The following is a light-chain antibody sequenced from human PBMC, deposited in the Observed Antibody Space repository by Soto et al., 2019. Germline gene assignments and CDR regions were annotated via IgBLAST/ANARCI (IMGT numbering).Light chain of an antibody. Sequence: EIVLTQSPGTLSLSPGERATLSCRASQSISSTYLSWYQQKPGQAPRLRIYGASTRATGIPDRFSGSGSGTDFTLTISRLEPEDFVVYYCQQYGSSPLMYTFGQGTKLEIK. CDR2: GAS. CDR1: QSISSTY. V-gene: IGKV3-20*01. CDR3: QQYGSSPLMYT. J-gene: IGKJ2*01.